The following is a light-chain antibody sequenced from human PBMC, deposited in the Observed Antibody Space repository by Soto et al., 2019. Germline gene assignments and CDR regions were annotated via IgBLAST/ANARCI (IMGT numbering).Light chain of an antibody. CDR3: QKCKVAPFT. CDR1: QDIGNF. Sequence: DIQMTQYPSSLSAFVGDRVTITCRASQDIGNFLAWYQQKPGKVPKLLIYAASTLQSGVPSRFSGSGSGTDFTLTISSLQPEDVATYYCQKCKVAPFTFGGGTKLDIK. J-gene: IGKJ4*01. CDR2: AAS. V-gene: IGKV1-27*01.